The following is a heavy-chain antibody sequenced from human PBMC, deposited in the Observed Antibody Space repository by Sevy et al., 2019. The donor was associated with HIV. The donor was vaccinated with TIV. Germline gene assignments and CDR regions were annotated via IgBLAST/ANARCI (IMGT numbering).Heavy chain of an antibody. D-gene: IGHD3-22*01. V-gene: IGHV3-11*01. J-gene: IGHJ5*02. CDR2: ISSSGITI. CDR1: GFTFSDYY. CDR3: ARDGKSDYYDSSGGWFDP. Sequence: GGSLRLSCAASGFTFSDYYMSWIRQAPGKGLEWVSYISSSGITIYYADSVKGRFTISRDNAKNSLYLQMNSLRAEDTAVYYCARDGKSDYYDSSGGWFDPWGQGTLVTVSS.